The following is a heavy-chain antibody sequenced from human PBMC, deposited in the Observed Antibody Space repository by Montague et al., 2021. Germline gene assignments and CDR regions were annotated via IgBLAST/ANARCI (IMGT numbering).Heavy chain of an antibody. CDR2: IFRNGDS. CDR3: ARHWEGGCYKRAIEY. V-gene: IGHV4-39*01. CDR1: GGSISSSTHY. Sequence: SETLSLTCTVSGGSISSSTHYWGWIRQTPGKGLDWIGSIFRNGDSFYNPSLKSPVTISVDTSGNQFSLRLTSVTAADTAVYFCARHWEGGCYKRAIEYWGQGILVTVSS. D-gene: IGHD3-3*01. J-gene: IGHJ4*02.